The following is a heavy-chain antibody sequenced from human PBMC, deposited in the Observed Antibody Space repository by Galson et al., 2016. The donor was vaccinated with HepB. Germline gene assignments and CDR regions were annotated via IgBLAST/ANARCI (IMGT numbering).Heavy chain of an antibody. CDR1: GFTFSSYA. D-gene: IGHD2-8*01. CDR2: IGTVGDT. J-gene: IGHJ4*02. CDR3: TRGGPQRTFDY. V-gene: IGHV3-13*04. Sequence: SLRLSCAASGFTFSSYAMHWVRQATGKGLEWVSAIGTVGDTVYSGSVMRRFTISIENAKNFLYLQKTSLRAGDTAVYYCTRGGPQRTFDYWGQGTLVTFSS.